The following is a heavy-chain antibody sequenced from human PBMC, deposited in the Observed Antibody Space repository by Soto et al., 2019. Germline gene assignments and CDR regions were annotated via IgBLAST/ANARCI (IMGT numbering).Heavy chain of an antibody. CDR2: INHSGST. J-gene: IGHJ4*02. CDR1: GGSFSGYY. CDR3: ARARGAAADTQMGRFDY. V-gene: IGHV4-34*01. Sequence: SETLSLTCAVYGGSFSGYYWSWIRQPPGKGLEWIGEINHSGSTNYNPSLKSRVTISVDTSKNQFSLKLSSVTAADTAVYYCARARGAAADTQMGRFDYWGQGTLVTVSS. D-gene: IGHD6-13*01.